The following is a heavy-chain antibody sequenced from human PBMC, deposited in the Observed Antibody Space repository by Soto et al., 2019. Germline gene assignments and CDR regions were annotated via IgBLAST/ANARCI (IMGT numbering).Heavy chain of an antibody. D-gene: IGHD2-15*01. J-gene: IGHJ4*02. CDR1: GGSISNYY. Sequence: ETLSLTCTVSGGSISNYYWSWVRQPPGKGLEWIGYIYDSGSTNYNPSLKSRVTISVDTSKNQFSLRLTSVTAADTAVYYCAAASRYWGQGTLVTVSS. CDR3: AAASRY. CDR2: IYDSGST. V-gene: IGHV4-59*01.